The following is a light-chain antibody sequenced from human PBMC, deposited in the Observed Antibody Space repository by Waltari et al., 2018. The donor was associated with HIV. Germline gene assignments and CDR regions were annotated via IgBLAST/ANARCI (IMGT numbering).Light chain of an antibody. CDR1: SSNIGSNY. CDR3: ATWDDTLSGHVV. V-gene: IGLV1-47*01. Sequence: QSVLTQPPSASGTPGQRITISCSGSSSNIGSNYVYWYQQLPGTAPHLLIYRNNQRPAGVPDRFAGSKAGTSASLAISGLRSEDEADYYCATWDDTLSGHVVFGGGTKLNVL. CDR2: RNN. J-gene: IGLJ2*01.